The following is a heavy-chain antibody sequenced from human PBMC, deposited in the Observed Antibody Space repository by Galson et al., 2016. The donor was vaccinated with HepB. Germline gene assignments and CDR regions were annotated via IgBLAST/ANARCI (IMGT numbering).Heavy chain of an antibody. CDR1: GFSFEDYA. CDR3: AKDIVREVGYGMDL. CDR2: INWIGANI. D-gene: IGHD6-6*01. Sequence: SLRLSCAASGFSFEDYAMHWVQQAPGKGLEWVCGINWIGANIGYADSVRGRFTISRDNAKKSLYLQVNTLRAEDTALYYCAKDIVREVGYGMDLWGQGTTVTVSS. V-gene: IGHV3-9*01. J-gene: IGHJ6*02.